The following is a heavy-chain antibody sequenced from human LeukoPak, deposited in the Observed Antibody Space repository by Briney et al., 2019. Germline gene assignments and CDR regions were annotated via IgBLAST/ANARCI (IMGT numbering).Heavy chain of an antibody. D-gene: IGHD3-10*01. CDR2: INAGNGNT. CDR1: GYTFTSYA. J-gene: IGHJ4*02. CDR3: AAALHYYGSGSYYNVPSIDY. Sequence: ASVKVSCKASGYTFTSYAMHWVRQAPGQRLEWMGWINAGNGNTKYSQEFQGRVTITRDTSASTAYMELSSLRSEDTAVYYCAAALHYYGSGSYYNVPSIDYWGQGTLVTVSS. V-gene: IGHV1-3*03.